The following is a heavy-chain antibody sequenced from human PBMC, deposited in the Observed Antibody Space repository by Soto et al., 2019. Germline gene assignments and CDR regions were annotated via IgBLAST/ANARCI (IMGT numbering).Heavy chain of an antibody. CDR2: IYRSGST. D-gene: IGHD3-10*01. Sequence: TLSLTCAVSGGSISSGGYSWSWIRQPPGKGLEWIGYIYRSGSTNYNPSLKSRVTISVDTSKNQFSLKLSSVTAADTAVYYCARGLITGNHYSGGSSYFDSWGQGSQLTVSS. J-gene: IGHJ4*02. CDR1: GGSISSGGYS. CDR3: ARGLITGNHYSGGSSYFDS. V-gene: IGHV4-30-2*01.